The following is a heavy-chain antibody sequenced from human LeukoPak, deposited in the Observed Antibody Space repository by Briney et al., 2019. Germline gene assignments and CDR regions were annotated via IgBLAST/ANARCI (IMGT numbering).Heavy chain of an antibody. D-gene: IGHD3-3*01. J-gene: IGHJ4*02. CDR1: GFTFSNYW. CDR2: IIQDESQK. Sequence: GGSLRLSCEASGFTFSNYWMNWVRQAPGKGLEWVANIIQDESQKYYVDSVKGRFTISRDNAKNSLYLQLNSLRPEDTAVYYCVRGAPGWSPWDYWGQGTLVTVSS. CDR3: VRGAPGWSPWDY. V-gene: IGHV3-7*01.